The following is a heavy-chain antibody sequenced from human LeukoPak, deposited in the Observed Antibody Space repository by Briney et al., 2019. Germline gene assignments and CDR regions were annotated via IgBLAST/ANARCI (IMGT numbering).Heavy chain of an antibody. CDR2: IYSGGST. CDR1: GFTVSNTF. CDR3: ARVQPVGTIDS. Sequence: GGSLRLSCAASGFTVSNTFMSWVRQAPGKGLEWVSAIYSGGSTYYADSVKGRFTISRDNSKNTLYLQMNSLRAEDTAMYYCARVQPVGTIDSWGQGTLVTVSS. D-gene: IGHD1-26*01. J-gene: IGHJ4*02. V-gene: IGHV3-53*01.